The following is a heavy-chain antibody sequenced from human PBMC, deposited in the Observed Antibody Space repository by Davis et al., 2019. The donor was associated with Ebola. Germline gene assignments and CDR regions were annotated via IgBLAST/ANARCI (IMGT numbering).Heavy chain of an antibody. Sequence: GESLKISCAASNFTFSSYGMHWVRQAPGKGLEWVAVISYDGSNKYYADSVKGRFTISRDNSKNTLYLQMNSLRAEDTAVYYCAKGSIVGATMDYWGQGTLVTVSS. D-gene: IGHD1-26*01. CDR1: NFTFSSYG. CDR2: ISYDGSNK. J-gene: IGHJ4*02. V-gene: IGHV3-30*18. CDR3: AKGSIVGATMDY.